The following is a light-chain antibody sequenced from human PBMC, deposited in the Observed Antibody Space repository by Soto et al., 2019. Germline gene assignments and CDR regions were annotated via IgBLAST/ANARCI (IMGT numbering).Light chain of an antibody. Sequence: DIQMSQSPSSLSASVGESVTLTCRASQSISNYLNWYQQKLGKAPKLLIHAASSLQTGVPSRFSGSGSGTDFTLTISSLQPEDFATYYCLQHTNFPLTFGQGTRLEIK. J-gene: IGKJ5*01. CDR2: AAS. CDR1: QSISNY. CDR3: LQHTNFPLT. V-gene: IGKV1-17*01.